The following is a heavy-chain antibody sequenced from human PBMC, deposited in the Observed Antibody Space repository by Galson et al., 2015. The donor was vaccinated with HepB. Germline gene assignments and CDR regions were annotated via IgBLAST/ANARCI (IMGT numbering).Heavy chain of an antibody. D-gene: IGHD1-26*01. V-gene: IGHV3-66*01. CDR3: AKNSPYVWIGTSGGHMDV. CDR2: IYSRGST. J-gene: IGHJ6*03. Sequence: SLRLSCAASGFTVSNNYMTWVRQAPGKGLVWVSIIYSRGSTYYADSVKGRFTISRDASKNTLYLQMNSLRAEDTAVYYCAKNSPYVWIGTSGGHMDVWGKGTTVTVSS. CDR1: GFTVSNNY.